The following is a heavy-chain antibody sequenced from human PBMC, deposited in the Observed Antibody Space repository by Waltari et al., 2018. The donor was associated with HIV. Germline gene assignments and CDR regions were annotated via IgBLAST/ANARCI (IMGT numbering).Heavy chain of an antibody. D-gene: IGHD3-22*01. J-gene: IGHJ2*01. Sequence: QVQLQESGPGLVKPSETLSLTCTVSGGSISSYYWSWIRQPPGKGLAWIGYIYYSGSTNYNPSLKSRVTISVDTSKNQFSLKLSSVTAADTAVYYCARDGRYYYDSSGYYHDWYFDLWGRGTLVTVSS. V-gene: IGHV4-59*01. CDR3: ARDGRYYYDSSGYYHDWYFDL. CDR1: GGSISSYY. CDR2: IYYSGST.